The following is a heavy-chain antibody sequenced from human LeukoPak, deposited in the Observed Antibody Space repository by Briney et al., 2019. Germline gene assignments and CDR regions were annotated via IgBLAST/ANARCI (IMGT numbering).Heavy chain of an antibody. CDR2: IYYSGST. CDR1: GGSISSGGYY. D-gene: IGHD3-10*01. CDR3: ARHLNYYGSGSYGAYYYYGMDV. J-gene: IGHJ6*02. Sequence: SETLSLTCTVSGGSISSGGYYWGWIRQAPGKGLEWIGSIYYSGSTHYNSSLKSRVTTSMDTSKNQFSLKLSSVTAADTAVYYCARHLNYYGSGSYGAYYYYGMDVWGQGTTVTVSS. V-gene: IGHV4-39*07.